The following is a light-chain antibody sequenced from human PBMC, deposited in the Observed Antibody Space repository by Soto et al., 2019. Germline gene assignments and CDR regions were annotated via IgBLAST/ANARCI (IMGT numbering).Light chain of an antibody. CDR3: QQYNNWPRT. CDR1: QSVSSN. V-gene: IGKV3-15*01. Sequence: EIVMTQSPATLSVSPGERATLSCRANQSVSSNLAWYQQKPGQAPGLLIYGASTRATGIPARFSGSGSGTEFTLTISSLQSEDFAVYYCQQYNNWPRTFGQGTKVEIK. CDR2: GAS. J-gene: IGKJ1*01.